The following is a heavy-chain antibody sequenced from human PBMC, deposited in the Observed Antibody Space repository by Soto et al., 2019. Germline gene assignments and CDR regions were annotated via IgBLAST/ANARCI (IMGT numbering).Heavy chain of an antibody. CDR2: INPGGGST. CDR3: AREAGSLNWFDP. CDR1: GYTFTSYY. Sequence: QVQLVQSGAEVKKPGASVKVSCKASGYTFTSYYMHWVRQAPGQGLEWMGIINPGGGSTSYAQKCQGRVTMTRDTATSTVYMELSSLRSEDTAVYYCAREAGSLNWFDPWGQGTLVTVSS. V-gene: IGHV1-46*01. D-gene: IGHD1-1*01. J-gene: IGHJ5*02.